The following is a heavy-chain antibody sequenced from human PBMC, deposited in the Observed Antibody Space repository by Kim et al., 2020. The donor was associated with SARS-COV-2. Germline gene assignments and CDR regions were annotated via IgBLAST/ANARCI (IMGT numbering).Heavy chain of an antibody. D-gene: IGHD5-18*01. CDR2: ISYDGSNK. J-gene: IGHJ6*02. V-gene: IGHV3-30*18. CDR1: GFTFRSYG. Sequence: GGSLRLSCAASGFTFRSYGMHWVRQAPGKGLEWVAVISYDGSNKYYADSVKGRFIISRDNSKNTLYLQMNSLRVEDTAVYYCAKDKGYSYGYYYYYGMDVWGQGTTVTVSS. CDR3: AKDKGYSYGYYYYYGMDV.